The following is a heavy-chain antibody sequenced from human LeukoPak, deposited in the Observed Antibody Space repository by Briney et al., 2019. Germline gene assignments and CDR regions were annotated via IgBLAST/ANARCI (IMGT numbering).Heavy chain of an antibody. V-gene: IGHV4-4*02. CDR2: IYHSEST. Sequence: SETLSLTCAVSGGSISSSNWWSWVRQPPGKGLEWIGEIYHSESTNYNPSLKSRVTISVDKSKNQFSLKLSSVTAADTAVYYCARVLKLTTVTCYYYYGMDVWGKGTTVTVSS. CDR3: ARVLKLTTVTCYYYYGMDV. CDR1: GGSISSSNW. J-gene: IGHJ6*04. D-gene: IGHD4-17*01.